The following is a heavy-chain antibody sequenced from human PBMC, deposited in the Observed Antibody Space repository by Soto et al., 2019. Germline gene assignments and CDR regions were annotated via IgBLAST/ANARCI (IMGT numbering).Heavy chain of an antibody. J-gene: IGHJ4*02. D-gene: IGHD5-18*01. CDR1: GGTFSSYT. CDR3: ARDPGYSYGYN. V-gene: IGHV1-3*01. Sequence: VASVKVSCKASGGTFSSYTISWVRQAPGQGLEWMGWINAGNGNTKYSQKFQGRVTITRDTSASTAYMELSSLRSEDTAVYYCARDPGYSYGYNWGQGTLVTVSS. CDR2: INAGNGNT.